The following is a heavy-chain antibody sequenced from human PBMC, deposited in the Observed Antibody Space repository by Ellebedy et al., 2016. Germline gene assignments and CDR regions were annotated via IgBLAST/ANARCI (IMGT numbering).Heavy chain of an antibody. CDR3: ARCPRENATKDY. J-gene: IGHJ4*01. Sequence: ASVKVSXKASRYNFTTYDINWVRQAAGQGLEWMGWMNPQSGKTGFAQQFQGRVTMTRDTSISTAYMELTSLTSEDTAVYYCARCPRENATKDYWGQGTLVTVSS. CDR2: MNPQSGKT. V-gene: IGHV1-8*01. D-gene: IGHD2-2*01. CDR1: RYNFTTYD.